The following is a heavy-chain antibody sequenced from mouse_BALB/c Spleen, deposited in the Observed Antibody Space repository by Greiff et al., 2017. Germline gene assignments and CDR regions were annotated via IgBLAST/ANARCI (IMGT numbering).Heavy chain of an antibody. CDR1: GFTFSDFY. V-gene: IGHV7-1*02. Sequence: EVKLVDSGGGLVQPGGSLRLSCATSGFTFSDFYMEWVRQPPGKRLEWIAASRNKANDYTTEYSASVKGRFIVSRDTSQSILYLQMNALRAEDTAIYYCARDYYGYWYFDVWGAGTTVTDSS. J-gene: IGHJ1*01. CDR3: ARDYYGYWYFDV. CDR2: SRNKANDYTT. D-gene: IGHD1-1*01.